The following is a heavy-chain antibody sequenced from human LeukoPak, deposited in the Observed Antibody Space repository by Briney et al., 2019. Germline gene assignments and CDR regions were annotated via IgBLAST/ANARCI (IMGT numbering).Heavy chain of an antibody. CDR1: GGSISSYY. Sequence: SETLSLTCTVSGGSISSYYWSWIRQPPGKGLEWIGYIYYSGSTNYNPSLKSRVTISVDTSKNQFSLKLSSVTAADTAVYYCARESDWDAFDIWGQGTMVTVFS. CDR3: ARESDWDAFDI. V-gene: IGHV4-59*01. J-gene: IGHJ3*02. CDR2: IYYSGST. D-gene: IGHD2-21*02.